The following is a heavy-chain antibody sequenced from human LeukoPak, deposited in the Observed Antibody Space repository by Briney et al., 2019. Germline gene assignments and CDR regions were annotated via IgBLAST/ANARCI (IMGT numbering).Heavy chain of an antibody. V-gene: IGHV1-2*02. J-gene: IGHJ4*02. CDR1: GFTFSSYA. CDR3: ARDHNSENWGSLGG. Sequence: GGSLRLSCAASGFTFSSYAMHWVRQAPGQGLEWMGWINPNTGGTNYAQKFQGRVAITRDTSINTAYMDLSRLTSDDTALYYCARDHNSENWGSLGGWGQGTLVTVCS. D-gene: IGHD7-27*01. CDR2: INPNTGGT.